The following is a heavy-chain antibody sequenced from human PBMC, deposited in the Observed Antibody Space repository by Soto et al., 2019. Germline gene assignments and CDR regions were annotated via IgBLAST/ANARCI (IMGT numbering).Heavy chain of an antibody. CDR2: IFSGGTT. V-gene: IGHV3-53*01. Sequence: PGGSLRLSCAASGFTVSRHYMTWVRQAPGKGLEWVAVIFSGGTTLYADSVKGRFTISRDNSKNTLYLQLNSLRAEDTAVYYCAKADRSVGWFDPWGLGTLVTVSS. J-gene: IGHJ5*02. CDR1: GFTVSRHY. D-gene: IGHD3-22*01. CDR3: AKADRSVGWFDP.